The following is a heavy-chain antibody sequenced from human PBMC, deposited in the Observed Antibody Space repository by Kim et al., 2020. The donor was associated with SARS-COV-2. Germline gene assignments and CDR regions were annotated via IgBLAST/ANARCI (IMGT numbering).Heavy chain of an antibody. CDR1: GYSFTSYW. J-gene: IGHJ3*02. CDR2: IYPGDSDT. V-gene: IGHV5-51*01. D-gene: IGHD5-12*01. CDR3: ARQKGRSGPRRDSNAKDAFDS. Sequence: GESLKISCKGSGYSFTSYWIGWVRQMPGKGLEWMGIIYPGDSDTRYSPSFQGQVTISADKSISTAYLQWSSLKASDTAMYYCARQKGRSGPRRDSNAKDAFDSWGQGTMVTVSS.